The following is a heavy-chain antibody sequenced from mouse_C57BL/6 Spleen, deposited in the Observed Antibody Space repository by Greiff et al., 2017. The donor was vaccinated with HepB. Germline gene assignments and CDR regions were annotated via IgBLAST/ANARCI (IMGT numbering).Heavy chain of an antibody. Sequence: VQLQQSGAELVRPGTSVKVSCKASGYAFTNYLIEWVKQRPGQGLEWIGVINPGSGGTNYNEKFKGKATLTADKSSSTAYMQLSSLTSEDSAVYVCARRDYDYERAMDYWGQGTSVTVSS. D-gene: IGHD2-4*01. CDR3: ARRDYDYERAMDY. J-gene: IGHJ4*01. CDR2: INPGSGGT. CDR1: GYAFTNYL. V-gene: IGHV1-54*01.